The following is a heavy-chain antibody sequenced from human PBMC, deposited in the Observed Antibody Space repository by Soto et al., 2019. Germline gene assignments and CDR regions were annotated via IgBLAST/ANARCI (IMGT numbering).Heavy chain of an antibody. J-gene: IGHJ6*03. V-gene: IGHV4-34*01. Sequence: QVQLQQWGAGLLKPSETLSLTCAVYGGSFSGYYWSWIRQTPGKGLEWIGEINDSGSTNYNPSLKSRVTILVDTPKNQFSLKLSSVTAADAAVYYCARGLLLWFGELSRRGGYYYDRDVWGKGTTVTVPS. CDR1: GGSFSGYY. D-gene: IGHD3-10*01. CDR2: INDSGST. CDR3: ARGLLLWFGELSRRGGYYYDRDV.